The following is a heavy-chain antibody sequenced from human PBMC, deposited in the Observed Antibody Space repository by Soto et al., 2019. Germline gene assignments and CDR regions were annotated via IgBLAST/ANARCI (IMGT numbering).Heavy chain of an antibody. CDR3: ARSRAQRLVDALDI. D-gene: IGHD6-19*01. V-gene: IGHV4-34*01. CDR1: GGSFSVYY. CDR2: DHATGNT. Sequence: SQTLSLTCAVYGGSFSVYYCRWIRQSHGRGLEWMGEDHATGNTKYNPSLKSRDTISVDTSKNQISLNLNSMPAADTALHYCARSRAQRLVDALDICGRRRMF. J-gene: IGHJ3*02.